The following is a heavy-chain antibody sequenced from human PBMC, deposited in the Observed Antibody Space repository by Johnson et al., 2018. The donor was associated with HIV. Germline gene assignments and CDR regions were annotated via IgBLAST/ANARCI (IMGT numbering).Heavy chain of an antibody. D-gene: IGHD6-13*01. CDR1: GFTFDDYG. V-gene: IGHV3-20*04. CDR3: TTGQLGGASDI. J-gene: IGHJ3*02. CDR2: INWNGGST. Sequence: VQLVESGGGVVRPGGSLRLSCAASGFTFDDYGMSWVRQAPGKGLEWVSGINWNGGSTGYADSVKGRFTISRDNAKNSLYLQMNSLKIEDTAVYYCTTGQLGGASDIWGQGTMVTVSS.